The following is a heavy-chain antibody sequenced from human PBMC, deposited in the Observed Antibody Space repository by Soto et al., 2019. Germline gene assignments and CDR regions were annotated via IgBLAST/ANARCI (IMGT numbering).Heavy chain of an antibody. CDR3: TTVTYYYDSSGPGH. CDR1: RFTFSGEW. D-gene: IGHD3-22*01. V-gene: IGHV3-15*01. CDR2: INPDGSET. Sequence: GESLRLSCAASRFTFSGEWVSWVRQAPGKGLDWVAYINPDGSETDYAAPVKGRFTISRDDSKNTLYLQMNSLKTEDTAVYYCTTVTYYYDSSGPGHWGQGTLVTVSS. J-gene: IGHJ4*02.